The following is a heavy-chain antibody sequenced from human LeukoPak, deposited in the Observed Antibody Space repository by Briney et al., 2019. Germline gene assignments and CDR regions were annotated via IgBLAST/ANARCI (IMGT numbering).Heavy chain of an antibody. CDR2: ITSSSSYI. CDR1: GFTFDDYG. Sequence: GGSLRLSCAASGFTFDDYGMSWVRQAPGKGLEWVSSITSSSSYIYYADSVKGRFTISRDNAKNSLYLQMNSLRAEDTAVYYCARANIWLQSGYFDYWGQGTLVTVSS. CDR3: ARANIWLQSGYFDY. J-gene: IGHJ4*02. D-gene: IGHD5-24*01. V-gene: IGHV3-21*01.